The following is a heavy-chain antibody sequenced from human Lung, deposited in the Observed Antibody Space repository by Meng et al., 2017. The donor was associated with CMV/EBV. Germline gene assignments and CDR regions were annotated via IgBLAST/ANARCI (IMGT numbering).Heavy chain of an antibody. V-gene: IGHV4-34*01. D-gene: IGHD3-3*01. CDR2: INHSGST. J-gene: IGHJ4*02. Sequence: SETXSLTCAVYGGSFSGYYWSWIRQPPGKGLEWIGEINHSGSTNYNPSLKSRVTISVDTSKNQFPLKLSSVTAADTAVYYCARYDIRCGYVYWGQGTLVTVSS. CDR3: ARYDIRCGYVY. CDR1: GGSFSGYY.